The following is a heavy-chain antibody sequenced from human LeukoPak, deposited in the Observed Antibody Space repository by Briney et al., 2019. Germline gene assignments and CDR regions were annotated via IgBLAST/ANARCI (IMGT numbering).Heavy chain of an antibody. J-gene: IGHJ6*03. Sequence: SETLSLTCTVSGDSISSGDYYWSWIRQPAGKGLEWIGRISSGGSTNYNPSLKSRVTISVDTSKNQFSLKLSSVTAADTAVYYCARADYSSTWSHDYYYMDVWGKGTTVTVSS. CDR2: ISSGGST. D-gene: IGHD6-13*01. V-gene: IGHV4-61*02. CDR1: GDSISSGDYY. CDR3: ARADYSSTWSHDYYYMDV.